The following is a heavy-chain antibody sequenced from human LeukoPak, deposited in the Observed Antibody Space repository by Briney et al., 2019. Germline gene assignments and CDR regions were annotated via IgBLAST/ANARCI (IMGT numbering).Heavy chain of an antibody. V-gene: IGHV4-34*11. CDR1: GGSFSGYY. Sequence: PSETLSLTCAVYGGSFSGYYWVWIRQPPGKGLEWLGSIYSRGSTYYHPSLKSRVTMSMDTSKNQFSLNVISVTAADTAFYYCARDDLSRGGFDPWGQGVLVTVSS. CDR3: ARDDLSRGGFDP. J-gene: IGHJ5*02. CDR2: IYSRGST. D-gene: IGHD3/OR15-3a*01.